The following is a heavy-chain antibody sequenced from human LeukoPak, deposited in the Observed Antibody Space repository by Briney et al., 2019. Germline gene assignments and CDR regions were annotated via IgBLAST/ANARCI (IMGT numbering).Heavy chain of an antibody. V-gene: IGHV3-7*01. CDR1: GFTFSSYA. J-gene: IGHJ4*02. CDR2: IKQDGSEK. Sequence: GGSLRLSCAASGFTFSSYAMSWVRQAPGKGLEWVANIKQDGSEKYYVDSVKGRFTISRDNAKNSLYLQMNSLRAEDTAVYYCARERGRFYYFDYWGQGTLVTVSS. CDR3: ARERGRFYYFDY. D-gene: IGHD3-16*01.